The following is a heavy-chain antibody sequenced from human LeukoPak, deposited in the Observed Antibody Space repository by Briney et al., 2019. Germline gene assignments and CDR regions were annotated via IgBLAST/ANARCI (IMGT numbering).Heavy chain of an antibody. V-gene: IGHV4-30-2*01. CDR3: ARGARRGDFDY. Sequence: SETLSLTCAVSGGSISSDGYSWCWIRQPPGKGLEWIGYIYHSGSTSYNPSLKSRVTISVDRPKSQFSLKLSSVTAADTAVYYCARGARRGDFDYWGQGTLVTVSS. D-gene: IGHD2-21*01. CDR1: GGSISSDGYS. CDR2: IYHSGST. J-gene: IGHJ4*02.